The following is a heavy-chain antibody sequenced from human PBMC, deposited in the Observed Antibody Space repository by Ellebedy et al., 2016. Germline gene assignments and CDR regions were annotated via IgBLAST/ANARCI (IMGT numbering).Heavy chain of an antibody. Sequence: GESLKISXAVSGLTFANYRMTWVRQSPGRGLEWVANIEHDGTESYYVDSVKGRFTVSRDNAKSSLYLQMNRLRNEDTAIYYCALLAVAARFDYWGQGVLVTVSA. J-gene: IGHJ4*02. D-gene: IGHD6-19*01. CDR1: GLTFANYR. V-gene: IGHV3-7*01. CDR2: IEHDGTES. CDR3: ALLAVAARFDY.